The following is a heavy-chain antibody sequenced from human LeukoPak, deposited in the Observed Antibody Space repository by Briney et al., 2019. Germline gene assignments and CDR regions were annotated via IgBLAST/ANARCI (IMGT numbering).Heavy chain of an antibody. D-gene: IGHD5-24*01. V-gene: IGHV3-30*04. CDR1: GFTFSSYA. CDR2: ISYDGSNK. Sequence: PGGSLRLSCAASGFTFSSYAMHWVRQAPGKGLEWVAVISYDGSNKYYADSVKGRFTISRDNSKNTLYLQMNSLRAEDTAVYYCARAVRRWWGLEGTYFDYWGQGTLLTVSS. CDR3: ARAVRRWWGLEGTYFDY. J-gene: IGHJ4*02.